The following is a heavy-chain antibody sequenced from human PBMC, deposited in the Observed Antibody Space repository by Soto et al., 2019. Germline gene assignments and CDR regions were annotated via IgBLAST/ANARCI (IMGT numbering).Heavy chain of an antibody. CDR3: AREGSTGGFDY. V-gene: IGHV4-34*01. D-gene: IGHD2-8*02. CDR1: GGSFSGYY. J-gene: IGHJ4*02. CDR2: INHSGST. Sequence: SETLSLTCAVYGGSFSGYYWTWIRQPPGTGLEWIGEINHSGSTNYNPSLKSRVTISVDTSKNQSSLKLNSVTAADTAVYYCAREGSTGGFDYWGQGNMVTVSS.